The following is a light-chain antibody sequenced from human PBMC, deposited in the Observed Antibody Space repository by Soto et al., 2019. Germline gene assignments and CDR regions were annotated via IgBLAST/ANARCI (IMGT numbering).Light chain of an antibody. Sequence: DIQMTQSPSTLSASEGDRVTITCRASQSISSWLAWYQQKPGKAPKLLIYGASSLESGVPSRFSGSGSGTEFTLTISSLQPDDFATYYCQQSYNTVWTFGQGTKVDIK. CDR2: GAS. CDR1: QSISSW. J-gene: IGKJ1*01. CDR3: QQSYNTVWT. V-gene: IGKV1-5*01.